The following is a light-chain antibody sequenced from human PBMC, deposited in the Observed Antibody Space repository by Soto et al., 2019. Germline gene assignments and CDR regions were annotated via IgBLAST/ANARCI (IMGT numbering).Light chain of an antibody. CDR3: QQRSRWPNT. J-gene: IGKJ5*01. Sequence: EIVLTQSPATLSLSPGDIATLSCRASQSISIYLAWYQPRPGQAPRLLIYDASNRATGTPARFSGSGSGTDFTLTISSLEPEDFAVYYCQQRSRWPNTFGQGTRLEIK. CDR1: QSISIY. V-gene: IGKV3-11*01. CDR2: DAS.